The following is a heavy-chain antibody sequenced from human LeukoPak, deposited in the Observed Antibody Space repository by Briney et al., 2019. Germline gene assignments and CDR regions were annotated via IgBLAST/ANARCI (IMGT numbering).Heavy chain of an antibody. CDR3: AGTFTIFGVVTTTDPTPYHYYYYMDV. V-gene: IGHV1-2*02. CDR1: GYTFTGYY. D-gene: IGHD3-3*01. CDR2: INPNSGGT. Sequence: ASVKVSCKASGYTFTGYYMHWVRQAPGQGLEWMGWINPNSGGTNYAQKFQGRVTITADKSTSTAYMELSSLRAEDTAVYYCAGTFTIFGVVTTTDPTPYHYYYYMDVWGKGTTVTVSS. J-gene: IGHJ6*03.